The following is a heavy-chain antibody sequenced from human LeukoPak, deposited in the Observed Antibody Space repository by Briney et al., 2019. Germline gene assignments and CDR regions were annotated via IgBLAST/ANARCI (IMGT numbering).Heavy chain of an antibody. D-gene: IGHD3-22*01. J-gene: IGHJ6*03. V-gene: IGHV1-8*01. CDR2: MNPNSGNT. Sequence: GASVKVSCKASGYTFISYDINWVRQTTGQGLEWMGWMNPNSGNTGYAQKFQGRVTMTKNTSISTAYMELSSLTSEDTAVYYCARDRFDDSNGYYYHYYYYMDVWGKGTTVTVSS. CDR3: ARDRFDDSNGYYYHYYYYMDV. CDR1: GYTFISYD.